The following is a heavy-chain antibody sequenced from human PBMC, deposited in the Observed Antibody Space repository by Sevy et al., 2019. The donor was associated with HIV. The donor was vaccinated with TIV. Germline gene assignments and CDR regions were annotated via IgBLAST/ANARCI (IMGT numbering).Heavy chain of an antibody. Sequence: GGYLRLSCAASGFTFSSYNMNWVRQAPGKGLEWVSSISGSSDYVFYADSVKGRFTISRDNDKNSLYFQMNSVRAEDTAVYYCAKWDADRRWYFDYWGQGTLVTVSS. J-gene: IGHJ4*02. CDR2: ISGSSDYV. CDR3: AKWDADRRWYFDY. V-gene: IGHV3-21*01. CDR1: GFTFSSYN. D-gene: IGHD1-26*01.